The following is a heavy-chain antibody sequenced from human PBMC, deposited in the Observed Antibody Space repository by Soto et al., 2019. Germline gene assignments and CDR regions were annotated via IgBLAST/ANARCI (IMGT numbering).Heavy chain of an antibody. D-gene: IGHD2-15*01. CDR2: ISAYNGNT. Sequence: ASVRVSCKASGYTFTSYGISWVRQAPGQELEWMGWISAYNGNTNYAQKLQGRVTMTTDTSTSTAYMELRSLRSDDTAVYYCAREGSILYCSGVSCYGDYYYYMDVRTKRATVTVS. CDR1: GYTFTSYG. J-gene: IGHJ6*03. V-gene: IGHV1-18*01. CDR3: AREGSILYCSGVSCYGDYYYYMDV.